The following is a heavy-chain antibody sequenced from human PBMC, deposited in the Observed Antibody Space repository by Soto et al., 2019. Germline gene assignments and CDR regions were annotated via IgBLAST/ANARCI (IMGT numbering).Heavy chain of an antibody. Sequence: QVQLVQSGAEVKKPGSSVKVSCTASGGTFRFYIINWVRQVPGQGLEWMGRIIPMLRMANFAQKFQGRVTMTADESTSTAYLDLRSLKSEDTAVYYCATNYGSGSTHFDYWGQGTLVTVSS. J-gene: IGHJ4*02. CDR2: IIPMLRMA. V-gene: IGHV1-69*02. CDR3: ATNYGSGSTHFDY. CDR1: GGTFRFYI. D-gene: IGHD3-10*01.